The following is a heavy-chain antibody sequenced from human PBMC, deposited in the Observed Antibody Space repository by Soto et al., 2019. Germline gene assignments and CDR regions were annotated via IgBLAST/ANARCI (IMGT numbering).Heavy chain of an antibody. V-gene: IGHV3-30*09. Sequence: QVQLVESGGGVAQPGRSLRLSCAASRFTFSRFAMHWVRQAPGKGLEWVAFISSDGNDKYYTDSVKGRFAISRDNSRNTLYLQMNNLRTEDTAVYYCAREDRRLHDYFDSWGQGSLVTVSS. J-gene: IGHJ4*02. CDR1: RFTFSRFA. CDR2: ISSDGNDK. CDR3: AREDRRLHDYFDS.